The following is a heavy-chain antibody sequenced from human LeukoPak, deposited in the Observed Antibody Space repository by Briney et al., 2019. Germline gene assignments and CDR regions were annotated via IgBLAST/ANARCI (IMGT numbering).Heavy chain of an antibody. D-gene: IGHD3-22*01. CDR1: GYTFTGYY. V-gene: IGHV1-2*02. CDR3: AIARITMIVVVTPNNAFDI. CDR2: INPNSGGT. J-gene: IGHJ3*02. Sequence: ASVKVSCKASGYTFTGYYMHLVRQAPRQGLEWMGWINPNSGGTNYAQKFQGRVTMTRDTSISTAYMELSRLRSDDTAVYYCAIARITMIVVVTPNNAFDIWGQGTMVTVSS.